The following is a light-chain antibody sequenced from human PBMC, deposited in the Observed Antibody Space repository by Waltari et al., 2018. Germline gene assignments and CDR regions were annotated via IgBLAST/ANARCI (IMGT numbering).Light chain of an antibody. CDR2: SDN. J-gene: IGLJ1*01. CDR3: GAWDDSLNGYV. V-gene: IGLV1-44*01. CDR1: SSNIETNT. Sequence: QSVLTQPPSASGTPGQRVAISCSGSSSNIETNTVNWYQQLPGTAPKRLIYSDNQRPSGVPDRFSGSKSGTSASLAISGLQSEDEADYYCGAWDDSLNGYVFGTGTKVTVL.